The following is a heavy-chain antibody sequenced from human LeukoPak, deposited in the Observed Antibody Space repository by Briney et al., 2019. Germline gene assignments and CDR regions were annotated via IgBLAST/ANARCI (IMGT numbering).Heavy chain of an antibody. CDR2: ISYDGSNK. CDR3: AKGGPALAARHRYYFDY. CDR1: GFTFSSYG. D-gene: IGHD6-6*01. V-gene: IGHV3-30*18. Sequence: GRSLRLSCAASGFTFSSYGMHWVRQAPGKGLEWVAVISYDGSNKYYADSVKGRFTISRDNSKNTLYLQMNSLRAEDTAVYYCAKGGPALAARHRYYFDYWGQGTLVTVSS. J-gene: IGHJ4*02.